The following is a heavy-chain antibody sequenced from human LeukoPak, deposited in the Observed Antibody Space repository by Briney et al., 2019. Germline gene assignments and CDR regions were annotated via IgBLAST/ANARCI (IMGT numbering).Heavy chain of an antibody. CDR3: AKDLKQLAYFDY. CDR2: ISGSGGST. J-gene: IGHJ4*02. D-gene: IGHD6-13*01. CDR1: GFTFSSYA. V-gene: IGHV3-23*01. Sequence: GGSLRLFCAASGFTFSSYAMSWVRQAPGKGLEWVSAISGSGGSTYYADSVKGRFTISRDNSKNTPYLQMNSLRAEDTAVYYCAKDLKQLAYFDYWGQGTLVTVSS.